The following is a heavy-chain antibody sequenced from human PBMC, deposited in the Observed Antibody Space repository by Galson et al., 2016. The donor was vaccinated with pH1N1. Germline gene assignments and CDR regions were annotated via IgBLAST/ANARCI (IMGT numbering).Heavy chain of an antibody. D-gene: IGHD3-10*01. CDR2: ISESDTTI. J-gene: IGHJ3*01. CDR3: ARDHFGWAFDV. V-gene: IGHV3-11*01. Sequence: SLRLSCAASGFPFSHYYMGWIRQAPGKGLEWISYISESDTTIYCADSVRGRFTISRDNAQNSLYLHMNSLRAEDTAVYYCARDHFGWAFDVWGQGTMVTVSP. CDR1: GFPFSHYY.